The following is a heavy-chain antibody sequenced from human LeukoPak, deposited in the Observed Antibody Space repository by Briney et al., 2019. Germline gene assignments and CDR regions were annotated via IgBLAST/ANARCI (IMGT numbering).Heavy chain of an antibody. V-gene: IGHV3-33*01. Sequence: GGSLRLSCAASGFIFSSYGMHWVRQGPGKGLEWVAIIWYDGSNEYYVDSVKGRFTISRDNSKNTLYLQMNSLRAEDTAVYYCSRDTPNHYDSHGGMDVWGQGTTVTVSS. CDR1: GFIFSSYG. D-gene: IGHD3-22*01. CDR2: IWYDGSNE. J-gene: IGHJ6*02. CDR3: SRDTPNHYDSHGGMDV.